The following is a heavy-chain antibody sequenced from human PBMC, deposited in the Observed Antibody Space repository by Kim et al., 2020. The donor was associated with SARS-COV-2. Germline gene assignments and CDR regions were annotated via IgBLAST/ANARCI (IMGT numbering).Heavy chain of an antibody. CDR1: GFTFSSSA. V-gene: IGHV3-30*04. CDR2: ISYDAKHK. J-gene: IGHJ4*02. Sequence: GGSLRLSWAASGFTFSSSAMHWVRQAPGKGLEWVAVISYDAKHKYYADSVKGRFTISRDNSKNTLYLQMNSLRAEDTAVYYCARDANWGYYFDYWGQGTLVTVSS. D-gene: IGHD7-27*01. CDR3: ARDANWGYYFDY.